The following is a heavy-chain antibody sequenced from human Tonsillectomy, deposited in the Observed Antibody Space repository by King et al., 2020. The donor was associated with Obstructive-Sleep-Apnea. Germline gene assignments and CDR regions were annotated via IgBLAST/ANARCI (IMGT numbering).Heavy chain of an antibody. D-gene: IGHD3-10*01. CDR1: GFTFSAYG. Sequence: VQLVESGGGVVQPGRSLRLSCAASGFTFSAYGMHWVRQAPGEGLDWVAVIAYDGTNKYFADSVKGRFTISRDNSKNTLSLQINSLGAEDTAVYYCAKDMAYYGGGGYYDAFDMWGQGTTVTVSS. V-gene: IGHV3-30*18. CDR3: AKDMAYYGGGGYYDAFDM. J-gene: IGHJ3*02. CDR2: IAYDGTNK.